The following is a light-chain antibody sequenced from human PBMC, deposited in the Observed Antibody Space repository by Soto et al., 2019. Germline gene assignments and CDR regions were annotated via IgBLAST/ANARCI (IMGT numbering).Light chain of an antibody. J-gene: IGKJ1*01. CDR2: GAS. CDR3: QQYGRSPWT. Sequence: EIVLTQSPGTLSLSPGERVTLSCRASQSVSSSYLAWYLQKPGQAPRLLIYGASSRATGIPGRFSGSGSGTDFILTISRLESEDFAVYYCQQYGRSPWTFGQGTKVEIK. V-gene: IGKV3-20*01. CDR1: QSVSSSY.